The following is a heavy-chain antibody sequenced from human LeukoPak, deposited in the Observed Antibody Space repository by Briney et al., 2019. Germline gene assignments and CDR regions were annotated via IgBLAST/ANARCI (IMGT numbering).Heavy chain of an antibody. Sequence: SETLSLTCTVSGGSISSSSYYWGWIRQPPGKGLEWIGSIYYSGSTYYNPSLKSRVTISVDTSKNQFSLKLSSVTAADTAVYYCARLFRGVYFDYWGQGTLVTVPS. J-gene: IGHJ4*02. CDR2: IYYSGST. CDR3: ARLFRGVYFDY. D-gene: IGHD3-10*01. CDR1: GGSISSSSYY. V-gene: IGHV4-39*01.